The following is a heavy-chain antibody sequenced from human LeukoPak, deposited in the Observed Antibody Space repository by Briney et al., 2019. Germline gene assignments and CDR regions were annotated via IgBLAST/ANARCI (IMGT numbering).Heavy chain of an antibody. D-gene: IGHD3-10*01. CDR2: INPNSGGT. V-gene: IGHV1-2*02. J-gene: IGHJ4*02. CDR1: GYTFTGYY. Sequence: ASVKVSCKASGYTFTGYYMHWVRQAPGQGLEWMGWINPNSGGTNYAQKFQGRVTMTRDTSISTAYMELSRLRSDDTAVYYCARAGRGFYGSGSPQGYWGQGTLVTVSS. CDR3: ARAGRGFYGSGSPQGY.